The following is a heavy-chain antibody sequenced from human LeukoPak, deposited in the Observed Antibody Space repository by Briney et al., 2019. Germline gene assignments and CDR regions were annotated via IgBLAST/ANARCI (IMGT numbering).Heavy chain of an antibody. J-gene: IGHJ4*02. CDR3: ARAEVVVPAAAHFDY. D-gene: IGHD2-2*01. CDR1: GGSISSGDYY. CDR2: IYYSGST. Sequence: PSEALSLTCTVSGGSISSGDYYWSWIRQPPGKGLEWIGYIYYSGSTYYNPSLKSRVTISVDTSKNQFSLKLSSVTAADTAVYYCARAEVVVPAAAHFDYWGQGTLVTVS. V-gene: IGHV4-30-4*08.